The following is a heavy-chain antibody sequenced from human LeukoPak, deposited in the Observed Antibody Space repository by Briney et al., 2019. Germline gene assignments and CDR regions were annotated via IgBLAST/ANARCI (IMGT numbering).Heavy chain of an antibody. CDR1: GFTFNSYA. CDR2: IGTNGIST. V-gene: IGHV3-64D*09. J-gene: IGHJ4*02. CDR3: VKGQEVVYAPTFDY. D-gene: IGHD2-8*02. Sequence: GGSLRLSCSASGFTFNSYAIHWVRQAPGNGLEYVSSIGTNGISTYYADSVTGRFTICRDNSKNSLYLQMSSLRAEDTAVYYCVKGQEVVYAPTFDYWGQGTLVTVSS.